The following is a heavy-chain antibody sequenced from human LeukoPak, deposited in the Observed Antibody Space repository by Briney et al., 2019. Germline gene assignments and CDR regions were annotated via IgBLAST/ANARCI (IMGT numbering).Heavy chain of an antibody. V-gene: IGHV4-34*01. Sequence: PGGSLRLSCAASGFTFSSYGMHWVRQAPGKGLEWIGEINHSGSTNYNPSLKSRVTISVDTSKNQFSLKLSSVTAADTAVYYCARSPFYYGSGSYYRVNAFDIWGQGTMVTVSS. CDR3: ARSPFYYGSGSYYRVNAFDI. CDR2: INHSGST. J-gene: IGHJ3*02. CDR1: GFTFSSYG. D-gene: IGHD3-10*01.